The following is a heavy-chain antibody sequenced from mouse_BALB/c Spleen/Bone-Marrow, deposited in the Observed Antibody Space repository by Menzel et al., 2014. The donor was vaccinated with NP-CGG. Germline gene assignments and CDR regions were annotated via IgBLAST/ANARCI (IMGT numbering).Heavy chain of an antibody. Sequence: EVQLRQSGPELVKPGDSVKISCKTSGYTFTEYTMHWVKQSHGKSLEWIGGINPNNGGTSYNQKFEGKATLTVDKSSSTAYMELRSLTSEDSAVYYCARSYGYERSWFAYWGQGTLVTVSA. CDR3: ARSYGYERSWFAY. CDR2: INPNNGGT. CDR1: GYTFTEYT. J-gene: IGHJ3*01. V-gene: IGHV1-26*01. D-gene: IGHD2-2*01.